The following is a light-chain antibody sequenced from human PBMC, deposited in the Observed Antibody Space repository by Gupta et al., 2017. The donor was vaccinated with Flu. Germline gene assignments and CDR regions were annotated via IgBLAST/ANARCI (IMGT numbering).Light chain of an antibody. V-gene: IGLV1-40*01. Sequence: VSICCTWSNSNIGAGYDVHWYQQLPGTAPKLLIDANTKRPSGVPGRFSVSKSGTSASLAITGLQTEDEADYYCQSYDSSLSGWVFGTGTKVTVL. J-gene: IGLJ1*01. CDR3: QSYDSSLSGWV. CDR2: ANT. CDR1: NSNIGAGYD.